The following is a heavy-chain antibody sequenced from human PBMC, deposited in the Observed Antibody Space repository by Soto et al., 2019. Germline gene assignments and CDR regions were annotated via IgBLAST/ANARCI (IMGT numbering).Heavy chain of an antibody. D-gene: IGHD2-15*01. V-gene: IGHV4-59*08. Sequence: SETLSLTCTVSGGSISSYYWSWIRQPPGKGLEWIGYIYYSGSTNYNPSLKSRVTISVDTSKNQFSLKLSSVTAADTAVYYCARQPVGYCSGGSCYSESSFDYWGQGTLVTVSS. CDR2: IYYSGST. J-gene: IGHJ4*02. CDR1: GGSISSYY. CDR3: ARQPVGYCSGGSCYSESSFDY.